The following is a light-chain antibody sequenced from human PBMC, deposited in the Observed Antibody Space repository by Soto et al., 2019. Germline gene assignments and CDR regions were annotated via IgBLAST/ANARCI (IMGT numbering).Light chain of an antibody. CDR1: QSVSSSY. V-gene: IGKV3-20*01. Sequence: PVERSTLSCRASQSVSSSYLAWYQQKPGQAPRLLIYGASNRATGIPDRFSGSGSGTDFTLTISRLEPEDFAVYYCQQYGSSGTFGQGTKVDIK. CDR2: GAS. J-gene: IGKJ1*01. CDR3: QQYGSSGT.